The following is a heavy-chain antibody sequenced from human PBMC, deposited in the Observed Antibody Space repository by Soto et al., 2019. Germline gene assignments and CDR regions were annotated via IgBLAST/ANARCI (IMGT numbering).Heavy chain of an antibody. CDR1: GGTFSSYA. Sequence: QVQLVQSGAEVKKPGSSVKVSCKASGGTFSSYAISWVRQAPGQGLEWMGGIIPIFGTANYAQKFHGRVTITADESTNRAYMELSGLRADDTAVEYWARDLAAAARNYWGQGTLVTFSS. CDR2: IIPIFGTA. CDR3: ARDLAAAARNY. V-gene: IGHV1-69*12. J-gene: IGHJ4*02. D-gene: IGHD6-13*01.